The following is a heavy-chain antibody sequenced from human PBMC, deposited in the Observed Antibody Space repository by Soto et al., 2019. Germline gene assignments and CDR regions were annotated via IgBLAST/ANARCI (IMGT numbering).Heavy chain of an antibody. D-gene: IGHD2-2*01. V-gene: IGHV3-23*01. Sequence: PGGSLRLSCTASGFTFSSYAMSWIRQAPGKGLEWVSAISGSGGSTYYADSVKGRFTISRDNSKNTLYLQMNSLRAEDTAVYYCAKDQYQLLGETYNWFDPWGQGTLVTVSS. J-gene: IGHJ5*02. CDR3: AKDQYQLLGETYNWFDP. CDR1: GFTFSSYA. CDR2: ISGSGGST.